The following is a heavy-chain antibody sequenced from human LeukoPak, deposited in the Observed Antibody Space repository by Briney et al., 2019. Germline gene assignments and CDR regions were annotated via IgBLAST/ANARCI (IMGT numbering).Heavy chain of an antibody. CDR1: GFTFSTYS. CDR2: ISSSSDII. V-gene: IGHV3-48*01. Sequence: PGGSLRLSCAASGFTFSTYSMNWVRQAPGKGLGWVSFISSSSDIIYYADSVKGRFTISRDNAKNSLYLQMNSLRAEDTAVYYCARDNYDFWSGLYYMDVWGKGTTVTVSS. CDR3: ARDNYDFWSGLYYMDV. J-gene: IGHJ6*03. D-gene: IGHD3-3*01.